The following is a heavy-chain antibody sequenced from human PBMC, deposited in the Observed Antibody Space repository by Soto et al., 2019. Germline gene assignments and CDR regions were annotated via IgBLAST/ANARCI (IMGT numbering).Heavy chain of an antibody. D-gene: IGHD3-22*01. CDR3: ARGESSDTGDDV. J-gene: IGHJ4*02. Sequence: EVQLVESGGGLVQPGGSLRLSCVVSGFTFSSYWMHWVRQAPGKGLVWVSRIDTDGSSTTYADSVEGRFTISRDNAKNTLYLQMHSLRDEDTAVYFCARGESSDTGDDVWGQGTLVTVSS. CDR2: IDTDGSST. CDR1: GFTFSSYW. V-gene: IGHV3-74*01.